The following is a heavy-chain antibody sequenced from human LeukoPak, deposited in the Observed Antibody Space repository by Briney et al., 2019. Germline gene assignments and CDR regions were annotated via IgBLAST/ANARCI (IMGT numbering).Heavy chain of an antibody. CDR2: IYHGGST. Sequence: SETLSLTCTVSGYSISSGYYWGWIRQPPGKGLEWIGNIYHGGSTYYNPSLKSRVTMSGDTSKNQFSLNLSSVTAADTAVYYCARVTSSSWFEGYFDYWVQGTLVTVSS. CDR3: ARVTSSSWFEGYFDY. D-gene: IGHD6-13*01. J-gene: IGHJ4*02. CDR1: GYSISSGYY. V-gene: IGHV4-38-2*02.